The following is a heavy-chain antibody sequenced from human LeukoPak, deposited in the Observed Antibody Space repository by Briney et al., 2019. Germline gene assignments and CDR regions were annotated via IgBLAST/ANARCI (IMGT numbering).Heavy chain of an antibody. CDR3: ARAPGRYCSGGSCLDY. Sequence: SETLSLTCTVSGDSISTYYWSWIRQPPGKGLEYIGYIYYNGSTNYNPSLKSRVTISVDTSKNQFSLRLSPVTAADTAVYFCARAPGRYCSGGSCLDYWGQGTLVTVSS. CDR2: IYYNGST. CDR1: GDSISTYY. V-gene: IGHV4-59*01. J-gene: IGHJ4*02. D-gene: IGHD2-15*01.